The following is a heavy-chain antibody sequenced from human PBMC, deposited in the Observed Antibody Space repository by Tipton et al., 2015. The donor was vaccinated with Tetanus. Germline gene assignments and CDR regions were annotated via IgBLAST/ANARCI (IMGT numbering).Heavy chain of an antibody. D-gene: IGHD3-22*01. CDR1: GVSIADNTNY. J-gene: IGHJ4*02. V-gene: IGHV4-39*01. Sequence: TLSLTCTVSGVSIADNTNYWGWIRQSPGKGLEWIGSIYFSGDTYSNPSLKSRPTISVDTSRNQFSLRLSSVTAADTAVYYGARHSSGYFTFFDYWGQGTLVTASS. CDR3: ARHSSGYFTFFDY. CDR2: IYFSGDT.